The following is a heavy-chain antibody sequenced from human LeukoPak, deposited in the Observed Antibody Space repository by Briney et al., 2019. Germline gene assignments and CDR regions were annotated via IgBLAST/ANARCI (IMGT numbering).Heavy chain of an antibody. D-gene: IGHD3-10*01. CDR1: GGSLSGSSYYW. Sequence: PSETLFLTCTVSGGSLSGSSYYWMHWVRQAPGKGLVWVSRINADGSSASYADSVKGRFTISRDNAKNTLYLQMNSLRAEDTAMYYCARDYGRSRDYGMDVWGQGTTVTVSS. J-gene: IGHJ6*02. CDR2: INADGSSA. CDR3: ARDYGRSRDYGMDV. V-gene: IGHV3-74*01.